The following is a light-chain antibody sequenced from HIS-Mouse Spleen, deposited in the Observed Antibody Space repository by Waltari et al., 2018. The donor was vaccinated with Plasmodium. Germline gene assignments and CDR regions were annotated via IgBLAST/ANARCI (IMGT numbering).Light chain of an antibody. CDR2: EDS. CDR3: YSTDSSGNHRV. Sequence: SYELTQPPSVSVSPGQTARITCSGDALPKKYAYWYQQKSGQAPVLVIYEDSKRPYGIPERFSGASSGTMATLTIGGAQVEDEADYYCYSTDSSGNHRVFGGGTKLTVL. V-gene: IGLV3-10*01. CDR1: ALPKKY. J-gene: IGLJ3*02.